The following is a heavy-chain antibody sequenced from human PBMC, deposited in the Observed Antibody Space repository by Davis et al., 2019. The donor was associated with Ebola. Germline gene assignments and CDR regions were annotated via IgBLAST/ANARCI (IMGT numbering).Heavy chain of an antibody. Sequence: PSETLSLTCAISGDSVSSNSACWNWLRQSPSRGLEWLGRTFYRSTWSNEYAISMRGRITINPDTSKNQFSLHLSSLTPEDTAVYFCTREVAYWGGFDSWGQETLVTVSS. CDR2: TFYRSTWSN. J-gene: IGHJ4*02. D-gene: IGHD7-27*01. CDR3: TREVAYWGGFDS. V-gene: IGHV6-1*01. CDR1: GDSVSSNSAC.